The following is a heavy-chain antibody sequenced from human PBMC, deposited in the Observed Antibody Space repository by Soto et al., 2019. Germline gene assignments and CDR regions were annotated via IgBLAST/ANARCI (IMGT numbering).Heavy chain of an antibody. J-gene: IGHJ4*02. D-gene: IGHD5-18*01. CDR2: IYYSGST. V-gene: IGHV4-30-4*01. CDR3: ARNSYGYTFSDY. CDR1: GGSISSGDYY. Sequence: QVQLQESGPGLVKPSQTLSLTFTVSGGSISSGDYYWSWIRQPPGKGLEWIGYIYYSGSTYYNPPIKSRVTISVDTSKNQFSLKLSSVTAADTAVYYCARNSYGYTFSDYWGQGTLVTVAS.